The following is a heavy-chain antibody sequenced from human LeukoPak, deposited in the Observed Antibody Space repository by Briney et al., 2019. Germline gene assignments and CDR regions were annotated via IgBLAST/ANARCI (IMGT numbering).Heavy chain of an antibody. CDR2: ISGSGGST. V-gene: IGHV3-23*01. D-gene: IGHD2-8*01. CDR1: GFTFSSYA. CDR3: AKDSPLYATSGNWFDP. Sequence: GGSLRLSCAASGFTFSSYAMSWVRQAPGKGLEWVSAISGSGGSTYYADSVKGRFTISRDNSKNTLYLQMNSLRAEDTAVYYCAKDSPLYATSGNWFDPWSQGTLVTVSS. J-gene: IGHJ5*02.